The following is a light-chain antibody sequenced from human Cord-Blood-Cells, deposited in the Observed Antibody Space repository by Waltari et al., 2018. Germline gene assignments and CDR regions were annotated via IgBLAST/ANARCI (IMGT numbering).Light chain of an antibody. J-gene: IGLJ3*02. CDR1: SSYVGGYNY. V-gene: IGLV2-14*01. CDR2: DVS. Sequence: QSALTQPASVSGSPGQSITISCTGTSSYVGGYNYVSWYQQHPGKAPKLMIYDVSNRPSGVSNRFSGSKSGNTASLTISGIQAEDDADYYCSSYTSSSTWVFGGGTKLTVL. CDR3: SSYTSSSTWV.